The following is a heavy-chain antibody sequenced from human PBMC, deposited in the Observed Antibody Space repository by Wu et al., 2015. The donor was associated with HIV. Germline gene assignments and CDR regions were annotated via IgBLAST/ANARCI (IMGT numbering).Heavy chain of an antibody. CDR2: INPNNGDT. J-gene: IGHJ4*02. V-gene: IGHV1-2*02. CDR1: GYNFTGYY. Sequence: QVHLVQSGAEVKKPGASVTVSCKTSGYNFTGYYIHWVRQAPGQGLEWMGCINPNNGDTKYAQKLQGRVTMTRDTSISTAYMDLNRLMSDDTATYYCARDPQDGSSWYTHWGQGTLITVSS. D-gene: IGHD6-13*01. CDR3: ARDPQDGSSWYTH.